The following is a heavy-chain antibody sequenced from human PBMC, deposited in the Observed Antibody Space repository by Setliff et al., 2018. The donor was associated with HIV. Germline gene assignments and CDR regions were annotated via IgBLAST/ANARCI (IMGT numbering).Heavy chain of an antibody. Sequence: LSLTCTVSGGSIASDIYYWNWIRQPAGKGLEWIGRIYTSGTTNYNPSLKSRVTISMDTSKSQFSLRLTSVTAADTAVYYCAGQDIGAVPALGAFDIWGQGTMVTVSS. V-gene: IGHV4-61*02. J-gene: IGHJ3*02. CDR1: GGSIASDIYY. CDR3: AGQDIGAVPALGAFDI. D-gene: IGHD2-2*01. CDR2: IYTSGTT.